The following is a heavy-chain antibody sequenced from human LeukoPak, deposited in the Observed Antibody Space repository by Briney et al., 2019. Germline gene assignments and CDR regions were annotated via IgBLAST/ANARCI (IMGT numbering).Heavy chain of an antibody. J-gene: IGHJ4*02. Sequence: GGSLRLSCAASGFTFDDYAMHWVRQAPGKGLEWVSLISWDGGSTYYADSVKGRFTISRDNSKNSLYLQMNSLRAEDTALYYCAKSHCSSTSCYMGGYFDYWGQGTLVTVYS. CDR2: ISWDGGST. CDR1: GFTFDDYA. D-gene: IGHD2-2*02. CDR3: AKSHCSSTSCYMGGYFDY. V-gene: IGHV3-43D*03.